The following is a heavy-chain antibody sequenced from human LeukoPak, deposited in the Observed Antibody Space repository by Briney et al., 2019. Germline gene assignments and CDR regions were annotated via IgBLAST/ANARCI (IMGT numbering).Heavy chain of an antibody. CDR2: INHSGST. CDR3: ASSPTTVTTYYYYGMDV. V-gene: IGHV4-34*01. Sequence: PSETLSLTYAVYGGSFSGYYWSWIRQPPGKGLEWIGEINHSGSTNYNPSLKSRVTISVGTSKNQFSLKLSSVTAADTAVYYCASSPTTVTTYYYYGMDVWGQGTTVTVSS. J-gene: IGHJ6*02. CDR1: GGSFSGYY. D-gene: IGHD4-17*01.